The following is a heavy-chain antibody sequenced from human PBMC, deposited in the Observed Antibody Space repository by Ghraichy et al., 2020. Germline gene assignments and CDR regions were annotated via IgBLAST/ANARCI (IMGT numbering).Heavy chain of an antibody. CDR3: AREDDSSGYYPTFDY. CDR1: GGSISSYY. CDR2: IYYSGST. J-gene: IGHJ4*02. Sequence: SETLSLTCTVSGGSISSYYWSWIRQPPGKGLEWIGYIYYSGSTNYNPSLKSRVTISVDTSKNQFSLKLSSVTAADTAVYYCAREDDSSGYYPTFDYWGQGTLVTVSS. D-gene: IGHD3-22*01. V-gene: IGHV4-59*01.